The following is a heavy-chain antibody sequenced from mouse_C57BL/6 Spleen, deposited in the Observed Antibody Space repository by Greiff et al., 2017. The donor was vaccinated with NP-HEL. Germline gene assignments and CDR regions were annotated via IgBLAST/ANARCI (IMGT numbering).Heavy chain of an antibody. CDR1: GFTFSDYG. CDR3: ARPIYDGYYVDY. CDR2: ISSGSSTI. V-gene: IGHV5-17*01. J-gene: IGHJ4*01. D-gene: IGHD2-3*01. Sequence: VQLKESGGGLVKPGGSLKLSCAASGFTFSDYGMHWVRQAPEKGLEWVAYISSGSSTIYYADTVKGRFTISRDNAKNTLFLQMTSLRSEDTAMYYCARPIYDGYYVDYWGQGTSVTVSS.